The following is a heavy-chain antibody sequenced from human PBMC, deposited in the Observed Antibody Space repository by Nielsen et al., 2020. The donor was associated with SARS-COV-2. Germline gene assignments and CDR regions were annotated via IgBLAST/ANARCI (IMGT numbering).Heavy chain of an antibody. V-gene: IGHV3-30*18. J-gene: IGHJ3*01. CDR2: LSYDGSSR. CDR3: AKVQSQQVALDACDV. D-gene: IGHD6-13*01. CDR1: GFSITNFG. Sequence: GESLKISCVASGFSITNFGMHWVRQAPGKGLEWLAVLSYDGSSRHYADSVKGRFTISRDKSKNTVFLQMSSLRDEDTAVYFCAKVQSQQVALDACDVWGQGTMVTVSA.